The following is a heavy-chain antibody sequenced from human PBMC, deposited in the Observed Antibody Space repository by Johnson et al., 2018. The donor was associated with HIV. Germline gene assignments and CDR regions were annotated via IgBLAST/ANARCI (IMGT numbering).Heavy chain of an antibody. Sequence: EVQLVESGGGVVQPGRSLRLSCAASGFTFSSYWMSWVRQAPGKGLEWVANIKQDGSEKYYVDSVKGRFTISRDNAKNSLYLQMNSLRAEDTAVYYCARDLTVTTEHDEAFDIWGQGTMVTVSS. V-gene: IGHV3-7*01. CDR1: GFTFSSYW. CDR3: ARDLTVTTEHDEAFDI. J-gene: IGHJ3*02. D-gene: IGHD1-7*01. CDR2: IKQDGSEK.